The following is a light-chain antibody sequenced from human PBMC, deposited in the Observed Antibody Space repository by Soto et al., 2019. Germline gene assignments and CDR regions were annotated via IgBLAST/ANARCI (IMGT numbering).Light chain of an antibody. CDR2: DAS. Sequence: EIVLTQSPATLSLSPGDRATLSCRASQSVSSYLAWYQQKPGQATRLLIYDASNRATGIPARFSGSGSGTDFTLTISSLEPEDFAVYYCQQRSNPITFGQGTRLEIK. CDR3: QQRSNPIT. CDR1: QSVSSY. J-gene: IGKJ5*01. V-gene: IGKV3-11*01.